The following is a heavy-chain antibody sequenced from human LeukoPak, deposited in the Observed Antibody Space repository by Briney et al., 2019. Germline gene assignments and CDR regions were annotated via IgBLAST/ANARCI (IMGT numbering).Heavy chain of an antibody. CDR1: GGTFSSYA. CDR3: ARPRGYSYGYDAFDI. Sequence: GASVKVSCKASGGTFSSYAISWVRQAPGQGLEWMGMIIPIFGTPNHAQRFQGRITIAADELTITAYMELTSLRSEDTAVYYCARPRGYSYGYDAFDIWGQGTMVTVSS. CDR2: IIPIFGTP. D-gene: IGHD5-18*01. V-gene: IGHV1-69*13. J-gene: IGHJ3*02.